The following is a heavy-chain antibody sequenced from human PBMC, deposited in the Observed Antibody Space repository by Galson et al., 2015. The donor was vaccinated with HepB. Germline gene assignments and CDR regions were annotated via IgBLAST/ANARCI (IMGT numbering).Heavy chain of an antibody. Sequence: SLRLSCAASGFTLRTYGMTWVRQAPGKGLDWVSTISGSGGTTYFADSVKGRFTISRDNSKNTVYLQMKSLRADDTAVYYCAKTAPVVLVPSIDYYYYYIDVWGKGTTVTVSS. V-gene: IGHV3-23*01. J-gene: IGHJ6*03. CDR1: GFTLRTYG. CDR3: AKTAPVVLVPSIDYYYYYIDV. D-gene: IGHD2-2*01. CDR2: ISGSGGTT.